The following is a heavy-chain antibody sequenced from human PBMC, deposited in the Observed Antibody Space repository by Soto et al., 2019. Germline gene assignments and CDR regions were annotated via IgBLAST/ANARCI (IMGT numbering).Heavy chain of an antibody. CDR3: ARAVATIILRTDWFDP. D-gene: IGHD5-12*01. CDR1: GLTFSDYY. CDR2: ISSSGSTI. J-gene: IGHJ5*02. V-gene: IGHV3-11*01. Sequence: QVQLVESGGGLVKAGGSVRLSCAASGLTFSDYYMSWIRQAPGKGLEWVSYISSSGSTIYYADSVKGRFTISRDNAKNSLYLQMNSLRAEDTAVYYCARAVATIILRTDWFDPWGQGTLVTVSS.